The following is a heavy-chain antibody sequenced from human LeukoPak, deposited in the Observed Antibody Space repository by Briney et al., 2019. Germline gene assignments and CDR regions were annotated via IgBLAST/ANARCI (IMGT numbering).Heavy chain of an antibody. D-gene: IGHD3-16*01. CDR1: GASFSNDY. V-gene: IGHV4-59*01. CDR3: ARASEGIGYFDT. Sequence: SETLSLTCTVSGASFSNDYWSWVRQAPGKGLEWIGYIYHNGRTSYNPSLKSRLTMSIETSQKQFSLQLVSVTAADTAIYYCARASEGIGYFDTWGRGSLVTVSS. J-gene: IGHJ4*02. CDR2: IYHNGRT.